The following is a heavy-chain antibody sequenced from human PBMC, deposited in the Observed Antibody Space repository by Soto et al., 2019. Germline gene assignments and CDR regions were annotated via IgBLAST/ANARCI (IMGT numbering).Heavy chain of an antibody. CDR2: IDPSSGTT. CDR3: ARGAVVVPNGLIAGMDV. V-gene: IGHV1-46*01. Sequence: ASVKVSCKAAGYTFTSYGISWVRQAPGQGLEWMGIIDPSSGTTSYTQKFQERVTMTRDTSMSTVYMELSRLGSEDTAVYYCARGAVVVPNGLIAGMDVWGLGTTVTVSS. D-gene: IGHD2-15*01. CDR1: GYTFTSYG. J-gene: IGHJ6*02.